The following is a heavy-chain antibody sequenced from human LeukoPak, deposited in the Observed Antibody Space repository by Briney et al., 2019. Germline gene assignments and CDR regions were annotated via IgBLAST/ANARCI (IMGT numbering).Heavy chain of an antibody. D-gene: IGHD2-2*01. CDR3: ARGRTNHCSSTSSPPFTCFDP. V-gene: IGHV1-69*13. CDR2: IIPIFGTA. CDR1: GGTFSSYA. Sequence: SVKVSCKASGGTFSSYAISWVRQAPGQGLEWMGGIIPIFGTANYAQKFQGRVTITADESTSTAYMELSSLSSEDTAVYYCARGRTNHCSSTSSPPFTCFDPWGQGPLVPVS. J-gene: IGHJ5*02.